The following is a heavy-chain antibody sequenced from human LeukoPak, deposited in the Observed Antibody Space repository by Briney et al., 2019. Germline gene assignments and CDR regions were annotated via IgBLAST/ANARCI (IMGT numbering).Heavy chain of an antibody. D-gene: IGHD5-12*01. CDR3: AKDRGYDDAFDI. V-gene: IGHV3-23*01. Sequence: GGSLRLSCAASGLTFSSYAMSWVRQAPGKGLEWVSAISGSGGSTYYADSVKGRFTISRDNSKNTLYLQMNSLRAEDTAVYYCAKDRGYDDAFDIWGQGTMVTVSS. CDR2: ISGSGGST. CDR1: GLTFSSYA. J-gene: IGHJ3*02.